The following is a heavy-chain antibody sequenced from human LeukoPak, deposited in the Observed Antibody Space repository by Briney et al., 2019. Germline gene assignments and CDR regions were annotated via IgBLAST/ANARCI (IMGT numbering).Heavy chain of an antibody. Sequence: PGGSLRLSCAASGFSFSRNAMSWVRQAPGRGLEWVSAVGGSGGSTDYADSVKGRFTISRDSSKNTLYLQMNTLRAEDTAIYYCAKGGDDYAYWGQGTLVTVSS. CDR1: GFSFSRNA. D-gene: IGHD3-16*01. J-gene: IGHJ4*02. CDR3: AKGGDDYAY. CDR2: VGGSGGST. V-gene: IGHV3-23*01.